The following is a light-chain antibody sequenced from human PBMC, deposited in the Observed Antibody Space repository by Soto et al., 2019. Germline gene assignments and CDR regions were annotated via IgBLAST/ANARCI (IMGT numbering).Light chain of an antibody. V-gene: IGLV2-11*01. CDR2: DVS. J-gene: IGLJ1*01. Sequence: QSALTQPRSVSGSPGQTVTISCTGTSSDVGGYNYVSWYQQHPVKAPKLMIYDVSKRPSGVPDRFSGSKSGHTASLTISGLQAEDEADYYCCSYAGSYTWVFGTGTKLTFL. CDR1: SSDVGGYNY. CDR3: CSYAGSYTWV.